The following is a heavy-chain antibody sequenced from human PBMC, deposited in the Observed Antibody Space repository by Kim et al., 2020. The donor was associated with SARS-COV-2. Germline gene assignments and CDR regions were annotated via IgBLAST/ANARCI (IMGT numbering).Heavy chain of an antibody. V-gene: IGHV3-21*01. D-gene: IGHD1-26*01. J-gene: IGHJ3*02. CDR2: ISSSSSYI. Sequence: GGSLRLSCAASGFTFSSYSMNWVRQAPGKGLEWVSSISSSSSYIYYADSVKGRFTISRDNAKNSLYLQMNSLRAEDTTVYYCARGPNSLRATEGMLAFDIWGQGTMVTVSS. CDR3: ARGPNSLRATEGMLAFDI. CDR1: GFTFSSYS.